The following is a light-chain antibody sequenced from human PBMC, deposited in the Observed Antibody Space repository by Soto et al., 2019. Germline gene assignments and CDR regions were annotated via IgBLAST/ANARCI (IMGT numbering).Light chain of an antibody. CDR3: QHYNSYSEA. CDR1: QTISVW. J-gene: IGKJ1*01. CDR2: KAS. Sequence: DLQMTHSPSTLSGSVGHIVTVTCRASQTISVWLAWYQQKPGKAPKLLIYKASTLKSGVPSRFSGSGSGTEFTLTISSLQPDDFATYYCQHYNSYSEAFGQGTKV. V-gene: IGKV1-5*03.